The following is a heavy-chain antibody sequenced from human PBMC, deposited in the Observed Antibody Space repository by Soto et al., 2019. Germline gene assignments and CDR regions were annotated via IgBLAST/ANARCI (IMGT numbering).Heavy chain of an antibody. J-gene: IGHJ6*02. V-gene: IGHV5-51*01. CDR1: GYSFTSYW. CDR2: IYPGDSDT. Sequence: GESLNISCKGSGYSFTSYWIGWVRQMPGKGLEWMGIIYPGDSDTRYRPSFQGQVTISADKSISTAYLQWSSLKASDTAMYYCARLNCSGGSCYYYYYGTEVWGQGNTVTVS. CDR3: ARLNCSGGSCYYYYYGTEV. D-gene: IGHD2-15*01.